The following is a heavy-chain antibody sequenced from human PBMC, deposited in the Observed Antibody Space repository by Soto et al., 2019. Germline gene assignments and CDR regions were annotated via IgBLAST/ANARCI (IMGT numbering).Heavy chain of an antibody. V-gene: IGHV3-30*03. J-gene: IGHJ4*02. CDR1: GFTFSSYG. Sequence: QVQVVESGGGVVQPGRSLRLSCTASGFTFSSYGMQWVRQAAGKGLEWVAVISNDGSNKHYGDPVKGRFTISRDNSKNTLYLQMNSLRAEDTAVYYCAAGYSFGDYWGQGALVTVSS. CDR2: ISNDGSNK. D-gene: IGHD5-18*01. CDR3: AAGYSFGDY.